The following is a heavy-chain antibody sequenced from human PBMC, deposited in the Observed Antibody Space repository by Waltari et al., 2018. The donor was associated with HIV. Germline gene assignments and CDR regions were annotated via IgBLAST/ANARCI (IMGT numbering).Heavy chain of an antibody. D-gene: IGHD2-15*01. Sequence: QLQLQQSGPGLVKPSETLSLICTVSGGSISISGYYWGWIRQPPGKGLEWIGSIYYSGITYYNPSLKSRVTISADTSRNQFSLWLSSVTAADTAVYYCARRPYCSSASCYPSDARGAFDIWGQGTMVTVSS. CDR2: IYYSGIT. CDR3: ARRPYCSSASCYPSDARGAFDI. CDR1: GGSISISGYY. J-gene: IGHJ3*02. V-gene: IGHV4-39*01.